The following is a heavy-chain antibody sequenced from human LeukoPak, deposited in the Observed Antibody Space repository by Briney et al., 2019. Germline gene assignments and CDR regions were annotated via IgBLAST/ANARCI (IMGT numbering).Heavy chain of an antibody. J-gene: IGHJ4*02. Sequence: GGSLRLSCAASGFTFSRYWMHWVRQAPGKGLVWVSRIKSDGSSTSYADSVKGRFTISRDNAKTSLYLQMNSLRAEDTAVYYCARHLSGITGYTYGRGIDYWGQGTLVTVSS. D-gene: IGHD5-18*01. CDR1: GFTFSRYW. CDR2: IKSDGSST. V-gene: IGHV3-74*01. CDR3: ARHLSGITGYTYGRGIDY.